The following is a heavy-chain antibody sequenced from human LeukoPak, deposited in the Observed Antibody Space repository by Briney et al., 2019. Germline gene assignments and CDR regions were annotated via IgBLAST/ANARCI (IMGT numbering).Heavy chain of an antibody. CDR3: ARGHYGGNRYFDN. D-gene: IGHD4-23*01. CDR2: IHANSGKA. CDR1: GYTFRDYE. J-gene: IGHJ4*02. V-gene: IGHV1-8*01. Sequence: ASVRVSCKTSGYTFRDYEVNWVRQAPGLGLEWVAWIHANSGKAGSAQKFQGRVTLTRDTSTETAFMELSGLTSDDSATYFCARGHYGGNRYFDNWGQGTLVTVSS.